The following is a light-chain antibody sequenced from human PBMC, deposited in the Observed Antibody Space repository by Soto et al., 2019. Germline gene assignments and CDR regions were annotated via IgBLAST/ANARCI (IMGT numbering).Light chain of an antibody. CDR2: GAS. Sequence: IVMTQSPATLSVSPGDRVTLSCRVSQSVSSDLAWYQQRPGQAPRLLIYGASTRATGIPARFSGTGSGTEFTLTISSLQSEDFAFYYCQQYNNWPPYTFGQGTKLEIK. V-gene: IGKV3-15*01. J-gene: IGKJ2*01. CDR3: QQYNNWPPYT. CDR1: QSVSSD.